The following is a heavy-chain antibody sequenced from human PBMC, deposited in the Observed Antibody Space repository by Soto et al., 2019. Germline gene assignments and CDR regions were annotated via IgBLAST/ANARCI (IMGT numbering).Heavy chain of an antibody. J-gene: IGHJ4*02. CDR3: ARGGVGDSYFFEN. D-gene: IGHD1-26*01. CDR2: IVPISASP. CDR1: GGTFNRNI. Sequence: ASVKVSCKASGGTFNRNIISWVRQAPGQGLEWMGGIVPISASPTYAQRFQGRLTITADEFTSTAYMELTSLRSEDTAVYYCARGGVGDSYFFENWGQGTPVTVSS. V-gene: IGHV1-69*13.